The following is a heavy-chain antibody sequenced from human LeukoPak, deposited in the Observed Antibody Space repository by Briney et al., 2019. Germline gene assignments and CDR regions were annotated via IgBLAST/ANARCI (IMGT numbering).Heavy chain of an antibody. CDR2: IRYDGSNK. J-gene: IGHJ4*02. Sequence: GGSLRLSCAASRFTFSRYGMHWVRQAPGKGLEWVAFIRYDGSNKYYADSVKGRFTISRDNSKNTLYLQMNSLRAEDTAVYYCAKEIWPTVTTPGWTYFDYWGQGALVTVSS. CDR3: AKEIWPTVTTPGWTYFDY. CDR1: RFTFSRYG. D-gene: IGHD4-17*01. V-gene: IGHV3-30*02.